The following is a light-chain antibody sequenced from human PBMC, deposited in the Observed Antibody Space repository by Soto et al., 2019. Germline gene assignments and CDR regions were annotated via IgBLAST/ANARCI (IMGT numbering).Light chain of an antibody. Sequence: DIVMTQSPDSLAVSLGERATINCKSSQSVLYSSNNKNYLAWYQQKPGQPPKLLIYWASTRESGVPDRFSASGSETDFTLTISSLQAEDVAVYYCQQYYSTPRTFGQGTKVEIK. CDR2: WAS. CDR3: QQYYSTPRT. J-gene: IGKJ1*01. V-gene: IGKV4-1*01. CDR1: QSVLYSSNNKNY.